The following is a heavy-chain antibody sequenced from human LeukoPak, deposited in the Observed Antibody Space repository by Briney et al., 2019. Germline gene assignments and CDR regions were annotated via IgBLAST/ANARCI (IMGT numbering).Heavy chain of an antibody. V-gene: IGHV4-34*01. CDR1: GGSFGGYF. D-gene: IGHD3-22*01. CDR3: ARGPPLAYYGTGGYYFFDY. CDR2: VNYGGST. J-gene: IGHJ4*02. Sequence: SETLSLTCSAYGGSFGGYFWSWIRQPPGEGLEWIGEVNYGGSTNYNPSLKSRVTISVDTSRTQFSLNLRSVTAADTAVYYCARGPPLAYYGTGGYYFFDYWGQGILVTVSP.